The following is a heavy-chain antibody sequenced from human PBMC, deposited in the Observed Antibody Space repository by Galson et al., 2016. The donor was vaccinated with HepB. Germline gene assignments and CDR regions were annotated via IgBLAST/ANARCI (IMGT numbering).Heavy chain of an antibody. D-gene: IGHD3-16*01. J-gene: IGHJ4*02. CDR2: TSYDGSNK. V-gene: IGHV3-30*18. CDR1: GFVFSSYG. CDR3: AKDLKSSMAYYFDS. Sequence: SLRLSCAVSGFVFSSYGMHWVRQTPGKGLEWMALTSYDGSNKLYADSVKGRFIISRDNSKNTLYLQMNGLRTEDTAVYYCAKDLKSSMAYYFDSWGQGTLVTVSS.